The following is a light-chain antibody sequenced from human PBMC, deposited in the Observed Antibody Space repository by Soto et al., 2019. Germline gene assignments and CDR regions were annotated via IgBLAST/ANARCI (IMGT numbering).Light chain of an antibody. Sequence: DIQMTQSPSSLSASVGDRVTITCRASQSISTYLNWYQQRPGKAPKVLIYAASSLQSGVPSRFRGSGSGTDFTLTISSLQPEDFATYYCQQSYSNSITFGGGTKVEIK. CDR2: AAS. V-gene: IGKV1-39*01. CDR3: QQSYSNSIT. CDR1: QSISTY. J-gene: IGKJ4*01.